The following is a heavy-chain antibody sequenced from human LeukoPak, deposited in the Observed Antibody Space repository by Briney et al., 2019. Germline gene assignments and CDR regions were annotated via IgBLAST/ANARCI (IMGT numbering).Heavy chain of an antibody. Sequence: GGSLRLSCAASGFTFSSYAMHWVRQAPGKGLEWVAVISYEGSKKYYADSVKGRFTISRDNSKNTVYLQMISLRAEDTAVYHCAKEAGNGWSYFDYWGQGTLVTVSS. CDR2: ISYEGSKK. CDR1: GFTFSSYA. CDR3: AKEAGNGWSYFDY. J-gene: IGHJ4*02. V-gene: IGHV3-30-3*01. D-gene: IGHD6-19*01.